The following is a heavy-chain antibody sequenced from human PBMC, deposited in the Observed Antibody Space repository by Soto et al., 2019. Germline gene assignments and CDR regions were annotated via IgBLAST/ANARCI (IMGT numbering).Heavy chain of an antibody. D-gene: IGHD2-2*01. V-gene: IGHV1-69*01. Sequence: QVQLVQSGAEVKKPGSSVKVSCKASGGTFSNYVISWVRQGPGQGLEWMGGIIPIFGSANYAQKFQGRVTMTADESTSTAYMELSSLRSEDTAVYYCARDRAYGSSSSCYDNYYGMDVWGQGTTVTVSS. CDR3: ARDRAYGSSSSCYDNYYGMDV. J-gene: IGHJ6*02. CDR2: IIPIFGSA. CDR1: GGTFSNYV.